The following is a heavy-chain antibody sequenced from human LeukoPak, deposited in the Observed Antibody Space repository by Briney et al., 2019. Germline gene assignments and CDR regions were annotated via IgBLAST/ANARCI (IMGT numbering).Heavy chain of an antibody. D-gene: IGHD3-10*01. CDR3: ARGLLSTFYYVSGTYYNLPDFDY. J-gene: IGHJ4*02. CDR1: GYTFTAYY. CDR2: INPNSGDT. V-gene: IGHV1-2*02. Sequence: ASVKVSCKASGYTFTAYYMHWVRQAPGQGLEWMGCINPNSGDTDYAQKFQGRVTMTRDTSISTAYMELTRLRSDDTAVYYCARGLLSTFYYVSGTYYNLPDFDYWGQGTLVTVSS.